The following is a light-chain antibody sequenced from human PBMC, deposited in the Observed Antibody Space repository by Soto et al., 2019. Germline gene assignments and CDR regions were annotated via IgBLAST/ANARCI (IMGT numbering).Light chain of an antibody. Sequence: EIVLTQSTGTLSLSPGERATLSCRVSQSVSSNYLAWYRHKPGLAPRLLIYHASIRATDIPDRFSGSGSGTDFTLTIGRLEPEDFALYYCQQYGSSPRTFGEGTKVDIK. V-gene: IGKV3-20*01. J-gene: IGKJ4*01. CDR2: HAS. CDR1: QSVSSNY. CDR3: QQYGSSPRT.